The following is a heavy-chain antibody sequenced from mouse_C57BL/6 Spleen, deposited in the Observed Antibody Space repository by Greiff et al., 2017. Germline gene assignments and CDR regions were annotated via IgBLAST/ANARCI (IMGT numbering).Heavy chain of an antibody. CDR2: IYPRSGNT. CDR1: GYTFTSYG. J-gene: IGHJ2*01. Sequence: VQLQESGAELARPGASVKLSCKASGYTFTSYGISWVKQRTGQGFEWIGEIYPRSGNTYYNEKFKGKATLTADKSSSTAYMELRSLTSEDSAVYFCARSGITTVVSDYWGQGTTLTVSS. CDR3: ARSGITTVVSDY. D-gene: IGHD1-1*01. V-gene: IGHV1-81*01.